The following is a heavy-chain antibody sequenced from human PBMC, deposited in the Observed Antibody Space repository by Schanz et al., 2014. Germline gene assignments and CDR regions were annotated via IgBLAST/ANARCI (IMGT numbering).Heavy chain of an antibody. V-gene: IGHV1-46*01. J-gene: IGHJ3*01. CDR1: GYTFTSDS. Sequence: QVQLVQSGAEVKKPGASVKVSCKASGYTFTSDSMHWVRQAPGQGLEWMGIINPSGGGTSYALRFQDRVTVTRDTSRSTAYMELRSLRSDDTAVYYCATMWAYCTITTCHTLEPFDVWGQGTMDADSS. D-gene: IGHD2-2*01. CDR3: ATMWAYCTITTCHTLEPFDV. CDR2: INPSGGGT.